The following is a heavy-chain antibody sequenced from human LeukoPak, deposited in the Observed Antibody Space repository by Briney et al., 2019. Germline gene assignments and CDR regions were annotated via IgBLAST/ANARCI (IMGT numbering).Heavy chain of an antibody. V-gene: IGHV4-61*01. CDR1: GGSVSSGSYF. Sequence: PSETLSLTCTVSGGSVSSGSYFWSWIRQPPGKGLEWIGYIYYSGSTNYNPSLKSRVTISVDTSKNQFSQKLNSVTAADTAVYYCVRDKRYRYDDYGMDVWGKGTTVTVSS. J-gene: IGHJ6*04. D-gene: IGHD5-18*01. CDR3: VRDKRYRYDDYGMDV. CDR2: IYYSGST.